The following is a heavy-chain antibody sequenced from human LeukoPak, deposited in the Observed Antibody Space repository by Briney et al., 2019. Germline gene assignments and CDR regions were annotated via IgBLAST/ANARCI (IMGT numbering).Heavy chain of an antibody. J-gene: IGHJ4*02. D-gene: IGHD5-18*01. Sequence: ASVKVSCKASGYTFTSYGISWVRQAPGQGLEGMGWISLYNDNTNYAENLQDRVTMTTDTSTTTAYMELRSLRSDDTAVYYCARGRAMASEIDYWGQGTLVTVSS. CDR2: ISLYNDNT. V-gene: IGHV1-18*04. CDR3: ARGRAMASEIDY. CDR1: GYTFTSYG.